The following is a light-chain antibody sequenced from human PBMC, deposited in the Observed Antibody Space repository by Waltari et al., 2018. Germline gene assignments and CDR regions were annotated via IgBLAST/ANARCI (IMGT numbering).Light chain of an antibody. J-gene: IGLJ6*01. V-gene: IGLV8-61*01. CDR2: NTN. Sequence: TVVTQESSLSVSPGETVTLTCCLNSGSVSTSNYPSLYQQTPGQTPRTLIYNTNIRPSGVPSRFSGSILGNKGVLTITGAQADDESDYFCMLYMGDGISVFGSGTKLTVL. CDR3: MLYMGDGISV. CDR1: SGSVSTSNY.